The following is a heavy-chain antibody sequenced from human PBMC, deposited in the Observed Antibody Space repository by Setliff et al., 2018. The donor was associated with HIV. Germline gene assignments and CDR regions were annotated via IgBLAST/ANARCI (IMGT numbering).Heavy chain of an antibody. J-gene: IGHJ4*02. CDR3: ARSVPRYCSGGSCYPPQFDY. Sequence: KTSETLSLTCTVSGGSISSSSYYWGWIRQPPGKGLEWIGSIYYSGSTYYNPSLKSRVTISVDTSKNQFSLKLSSVTAADTAVYYCARSVPRYCSGGSCYPPQFDYWGQGTLVTVSS. CDR2: IYYSGST. D-gene: IGHD2-15*01. CDR1: GGSISSSSYY. V-gene: IGHV4-39*01.